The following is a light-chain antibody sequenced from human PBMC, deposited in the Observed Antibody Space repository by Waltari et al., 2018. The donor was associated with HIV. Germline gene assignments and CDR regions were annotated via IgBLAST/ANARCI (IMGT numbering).Light chain of an antibody. J-gene: IGLJ3*02. CDR3: CSYAGTYTWV. Sequence: QSALTQPRSVSGSPGQSVTISCTGTSSDVGGYNYVAWYQQNPGKAPKLIIYDVSKRPSGVPVRPSGVPDRFSASKAGNTASLTISVLQAEDEADYFCCSYAGTYTWVFGGGTTLTIL. CDR1: SSDVGGYNY. V-gene: IGLV2-11*01. CDR2: DVS.